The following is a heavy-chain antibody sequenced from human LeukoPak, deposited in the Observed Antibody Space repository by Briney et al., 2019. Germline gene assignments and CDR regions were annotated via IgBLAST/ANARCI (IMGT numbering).Heavy chain of an antibody. CDR1: GDRVSSNSGD. J-gene: IGHJ4*02. CDR2: TYYRSKWHN. CDR3: ASFRSIAGFDY. Sequence: SQTLSLTCAVPGDRVSSNSGDWNWLRQSPSTGLEWLGRTYYRSKWHNDYAESVRGRITINPDTSKNQFALQLKSVTPEDTGVYYCASFRSIAGFDYWGQGTLVSVSS. V-gene: IGHV6-1*01. D-gene: IGHD2-21*01.